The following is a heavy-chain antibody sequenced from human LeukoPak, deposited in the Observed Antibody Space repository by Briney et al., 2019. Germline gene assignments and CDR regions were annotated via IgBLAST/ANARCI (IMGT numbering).Heavy chain of an antibody. CDR1: GFTFSSYG. J-gene: IGHJ5*02. D-gene: IGHD1-14*01. CDR3: AKDTTPPKAGFDP. CDR2: IRYDGSNK. Sequence: GGSPRLSCAASGFTFSSYGMHWIRQAPGKGLERVAFIRYDGSNKYYADSVKGRFTISRDNSKNMLYLQMNSLRAEDTAVYYCAKDTTPPKAGFDPWGQGTLVTVSS. V-gene: IGHV3-30*02.